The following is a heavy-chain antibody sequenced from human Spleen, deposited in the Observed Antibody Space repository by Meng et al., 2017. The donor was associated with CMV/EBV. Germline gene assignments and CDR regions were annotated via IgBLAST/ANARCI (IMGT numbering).Heavy chain of an antibody. CDR3: ARKSGAGWLDP. D-gene: IGHD7-27*01. CDR2: ISGFNGNT. CDR1: GYTFTSYG. J-gene: IGHJ5*02. Sequence: ASVKVSCKASGYTFTSYGITWVRQAPGQGLEWMGLISGFNGNTHYAQKFQGRVTMTTDTSTSTAYMELRSLRSDDTAVYYCARKSGAGWLDPWGQGTLVTVSS. V-gene: IGHV1-18*04.